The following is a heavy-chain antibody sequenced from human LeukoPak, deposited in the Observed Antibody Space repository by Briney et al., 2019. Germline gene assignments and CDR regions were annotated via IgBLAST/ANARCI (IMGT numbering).Heavy chain of an antibody. V-gene: IGHV5-51*01. D-gene: IGHD3-22*01. CDR2: IYPGDSDT. CDR3: ARQEYYYDSSGPLGPYFDY. CDR1: GYSFTSYW. J-gene: IGHJ4*02. Sequence: GESLKISCKGSGYSFTSYWIGWGRQMPGKGLEWMGIIYPGDSDTRYSPSFQGQVTISADKSISPAYLQWSSLKASDAAMYYCARQEYYYDSSGPLGPYFDYWGQGTLVTVSS.